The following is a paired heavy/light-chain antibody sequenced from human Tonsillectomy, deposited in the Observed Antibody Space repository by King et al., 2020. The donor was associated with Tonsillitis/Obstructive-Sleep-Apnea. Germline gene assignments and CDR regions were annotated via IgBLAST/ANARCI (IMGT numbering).Light chain of an antibody. CDR2: GES. CDR1: QSVSSNY. V-gene: IGKV3-20*01. Sequence: EIVLTQSPGTLSLSPGERATLSCRASQSVSSNYLTWYQQKPGQAPRLLIYGESSRATGIPDRFSGRGSGTDFTLTISRLEPEDFAVYYCQQYSTSPPGYTFGQGTKLEIK. CDR3: QQYSTSPPGYT. J-gene: IGKJ2*01.
Heavy chain of an antibody. CDR1: GGSISSSSYY. D-gene: IGHD6-13*01. CDR2: IYYSGST. V-gene: IGHV4-39*01. CDR3: ARHPPAYSGLYYYYYGMDV. Sequence: QLQLQESGPGLVKPSETLSLTCTVSGGSISSSSYYWGWIRQPPGKGLEWIGSIYYSGSTYYNPSLKSRVTISVDTSKNQFSLKLSSVTAADTAVYYCARHPPAYSGLYYYYYGMDVWGQGTTVTVSS. J-gene: IGHJ6*02.